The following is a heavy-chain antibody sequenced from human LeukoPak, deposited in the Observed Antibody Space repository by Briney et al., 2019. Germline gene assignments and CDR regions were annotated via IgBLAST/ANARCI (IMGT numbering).Heavy chain of an antibody. V-gene: IGHV1-3*01. CDR1: GYTFTSYA. D-gene: IGHD3-22*01. CDR3: ARDYYDSSALDY. Sequence: ASVKVSCKASGYTFTSYAMHWVRQAPGQRLEWMGWINAGNGNTKYSQKFQGRVTITRDTSASTAYMELSRLRSDDTAVYYCARDYYDSSALDYWGQGTLVTVSS. CDR2: INAGNGNT. J-gene: IGHJ4*02.